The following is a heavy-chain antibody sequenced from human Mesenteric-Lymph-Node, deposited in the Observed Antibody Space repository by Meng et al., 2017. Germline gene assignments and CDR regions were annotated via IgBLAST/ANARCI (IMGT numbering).Heavy chain of an antibody. CDR1: GGTFTSYG. CDR3: ARGNNSLTKYSGYGKEFDY. D-gene: IGHD5-12*01. J-gene: IGHJ4*02. Sequence: ASVKVSCKASGGTFTSYGISWGRQPPGQGLEWMGWSSAYNGNTNYAQKLQGRVTMTTDTSTSTAYMELRSLRSDDTAVYYCARGNNSLTKYSGYGKEFDYWGQGTLVTVSS. V-gene: IGHV1-18*01. CDR2: SSAYNGNT.